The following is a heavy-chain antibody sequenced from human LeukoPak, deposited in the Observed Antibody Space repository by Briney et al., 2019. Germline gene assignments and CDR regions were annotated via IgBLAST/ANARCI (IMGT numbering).Heavy chain of an antibody. J-gene: IGHJ4*02. Sequence: SETLSLTCIVSGGSVSSLYWHWIRQSPEKGLEWIGDAYSTGGAKYNPSLKKRVTMSFDTPKNHFSLKLTSVTAADTAVYFCARSYGGYMLDEWGQGTLVVVSS. CDR2: AYSTGGA. V-gene: IGHV4-59*02. CDR3: ARSYGGYMLDE. D-gene: IGHD5-12*01. CDR1: GGSVSSLY.